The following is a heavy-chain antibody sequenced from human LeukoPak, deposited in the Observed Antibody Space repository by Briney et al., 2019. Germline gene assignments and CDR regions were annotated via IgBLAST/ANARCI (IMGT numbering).Heavy chain of an antibody. V-gene: IGHV1-2*02. D-gene: IGHD2-2*01. CDR3: AREIRRTSCAYDY. J-gene: IGHJ4*02. CDR2: INPNSGGT. Sequence: GASVKVSCKASGYTFTGYYMNWVRQAPGQALEWMVWINPNSGGTNYAQKFQGRVTMTRDTSISTAYMELSRLRSDDTAVYYCAREIRRTSCAYDYWGQGTLVTVSS. CDR1: GYTFTGYY.